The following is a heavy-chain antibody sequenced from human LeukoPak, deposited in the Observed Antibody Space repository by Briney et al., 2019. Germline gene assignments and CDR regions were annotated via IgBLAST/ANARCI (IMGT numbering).Heavy chain of an antibody. CDR1: GYTFTGYY. D-gene: IGHD6-6*01. CDR3: ARDSSSSGLFFDY. Sequence: ASVKVSCKASGYTFTGYYMHWVRQAPGQGLEWMGWINPNSGGTNYAQKFQGRVAMTRDTSISTAYMELSRLRSDDTAVYYCARDSSSSGLFFDYWGQGALVTVSS. V-gene: IGHV1-2*02. J-gene: IGHJ4*02. CDR2: INPNSGGT.